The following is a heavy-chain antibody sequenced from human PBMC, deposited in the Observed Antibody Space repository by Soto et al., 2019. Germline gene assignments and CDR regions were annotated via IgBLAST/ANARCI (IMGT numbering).Heavy chain of an antibody. Sequence: HPGGSLRLSCAASGFTFSSYAMSWVRQAPGKGLEWVSAISGSGGSTYYADSVKGRFTISRDNSKNTLYLQMNSLRAEDTAVYYCAKTYYYDSSGYAWPPHGMDVWGQGTTVTVSS. J-gene: IGHJ6*02. D-gene: IGHD3-22*01. CDR3: AKTYYYDSSGYAWPPHGMDV. V-gene: IGHV3-23*01. CDR1: GFTFSSYA. CDR2: ISGSGGST.